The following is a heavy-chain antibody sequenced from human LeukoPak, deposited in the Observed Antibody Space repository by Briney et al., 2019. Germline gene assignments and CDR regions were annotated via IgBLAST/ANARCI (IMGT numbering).Heavy chain of an antibody. CDR1: GFTFSSYE. CDR3: ARSGEYSSSWYFDY. Sequence: PGGSLRLSCAASGFTFSSYEMNWVRQAPGKGLEWVSYISSSGSTIYYADSVKGRFTISRDNAKNSLYLQMNSLRAEDTAVYYCARSGEYSSSWYFDYWGQGTLVTVSS. J-gene: IGHJ4*02. V-gene: IGHV3-48*03. D-gene: IGHD6-13*01. CDR2: ISSSGSTI.